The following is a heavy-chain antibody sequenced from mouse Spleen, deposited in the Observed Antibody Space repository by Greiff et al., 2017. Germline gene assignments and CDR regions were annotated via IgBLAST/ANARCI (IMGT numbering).Heavy chain of an antibody. CDR1: GFTFSSYA. CDR3: ARDPHSNYYFDY. J-gene: IGHJ2*01. Sequence: EVQLVESGGGLVKPGGSLKLSCAASGFTFSSYAMSWVRQTPEKRLEWVATISDGGSYTYYPDNVKGRFTISRDNAKNNLYLQMSHLKSEDTAMYYCARDPHSNYYFDYWGQGTTLTVSS. CDR2: ISDGGSYT. V-gene: IGHV5-4*01. D-gene: IGHD2-5*01.